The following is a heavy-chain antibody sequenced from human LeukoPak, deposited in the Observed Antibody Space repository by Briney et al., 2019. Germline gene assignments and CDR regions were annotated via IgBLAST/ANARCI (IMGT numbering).Heavy chain of an antibody. CDR2: INPNSGGT. D-gene: IGHD6-19*01. J-gene: IGHJ4*02. CDR3: ARDRGAVAGYDY. Sequence: ASVKVSCKASGYTFTGYYMHWVRQAPGQGLEWMGWINPNSGGTNYAQKFQGRVTMTRDTSISTAYMELSRLRTDDTAVYYCARDRGAVAGYDYWGQGTLVTVSS. V-gene: IGHV1-2*02. CDR1: GYTFTGYY.